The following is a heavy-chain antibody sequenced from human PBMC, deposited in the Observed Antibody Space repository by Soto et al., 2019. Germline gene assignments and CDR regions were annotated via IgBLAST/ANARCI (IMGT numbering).Heavy chain of an antibody. CDR3: ASLIEGIAARPLDY. Sequence: SETLSLTCTVSGGSISSSSYYWGWIRQPPGKGLEWIGSIYYSGSTYYNPSLKSRVTISVDTSKNQFSLKLSSVTAADTAVYYCASLIEGIAARPLDYWGQGTLVTVSS. J-gene: IGHJ4*02. V-gene: IGHV4-39*01. CDR2: IYYSGST. D-gene: IGHD6-6*01. CDR1: GGSISSSSYY.